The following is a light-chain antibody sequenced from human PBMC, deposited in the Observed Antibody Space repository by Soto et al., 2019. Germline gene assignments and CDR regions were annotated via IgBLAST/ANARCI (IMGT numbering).Light chain of an antibody. V-gene: IGKV1-5*03. J-gene: IGKJ1*01. Sequence: DIQMTQSPSTLSASVGDRVTITCRASQTISTLLAWYQQRPGKAPNLLIYKASSLESGVPSRFSGSGSGTXXXXXXXXXQPDDFATYFCQQYSTYPWTFGQGTKVEVK. CDR2: KAS. CDR3: QQYSTYPWT. CDR1: QTISTL.